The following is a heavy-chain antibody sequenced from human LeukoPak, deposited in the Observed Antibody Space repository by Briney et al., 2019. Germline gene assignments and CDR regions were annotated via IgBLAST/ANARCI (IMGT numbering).Heavy chain of an antibody. Sequence: SETLSLTCTVSGGSISSYYWSWIRQPPGKGLEWIGDIYYSGSTNYNPSLKSRVTISVDTSKNQFSLKLSSVTAADTAVYYCARDSYYGSGSYYGWFDPWGQGTLVTVSS. CDR1: GGSISSYY. J-gene: IGHJ5*02. CDR3: ARDSYYGSGSYYGWFDP. CDR2: IYYSGST. D-gene: IGHD3-10*01. V-gene: IGHV4-59*01.